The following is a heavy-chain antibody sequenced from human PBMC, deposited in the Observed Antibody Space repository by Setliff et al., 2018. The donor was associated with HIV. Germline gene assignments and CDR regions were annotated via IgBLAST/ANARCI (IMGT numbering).Heavy chain of an antibody. CDR1: GGSISSGSYY. V-gene: IGHV4-61*09. D-gene: IGHD6-6*01. CDR3: AGSSPSVVDAFDI. J-gene: IGHJ3*02. Sequence: SETLSLTCTVSGGSISSGSYYWSWIRQPAGKGLEWVGHIYTSGSTSNNPSLKSRVTISLDTSKNQFSLKLSSVTAADTAVYFCAGSSPSVVDAFDIWGQGTTVTVSS. CDR2: IYTSGST.